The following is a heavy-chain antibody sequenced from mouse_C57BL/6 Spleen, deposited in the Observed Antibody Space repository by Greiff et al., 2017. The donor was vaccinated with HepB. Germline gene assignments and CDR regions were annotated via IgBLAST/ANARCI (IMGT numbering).Heavy chain of an antibody. Sequence: EVQLQQSGPELVKPGASVKISCKASGYTFTDYYMNWVKQSHGKSLEWIGDINPNNGGTSYNQKFKGKATLTVDKSSSTAYMELRSLTSEDSAVYYCARYWDGDYFDYWGQGTTLTVSS. CDR2: INPNNGGT. CDR3: ARYWDGDYFDY. J-gene: IGHJ2*01. D-gene: IGHD4-1*01. V-gene: IGHV1-26*01. CDR1: GYTFTDYY.